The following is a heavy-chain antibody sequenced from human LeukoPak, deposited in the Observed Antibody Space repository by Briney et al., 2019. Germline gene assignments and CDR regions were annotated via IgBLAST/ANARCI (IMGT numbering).Heavy chain of an antibody. Sequence: GASVTVSCKASGYTFTIYYMHWVRQAPGQGLGWMAIINPSGRTTSYAQKFQRRVTMTRATSTSTVYMELSSLRSEDPAVYYCASARSTTYGMDVWGQGTTVTVSS. CDR1: GYTFTIYY. CDR3: ASARSTTYGMDV. D-gene: IGHD2-2*01. J-gene: IGHJ6*02. V-gene: IGHV1-46*01. CDR2: INPSGRTT.